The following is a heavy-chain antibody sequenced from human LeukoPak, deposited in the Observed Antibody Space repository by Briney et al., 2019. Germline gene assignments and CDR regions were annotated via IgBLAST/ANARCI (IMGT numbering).Heavy chain of an antibody. CDR3: AKDLGGSGDFWSGYYDYYFYGMDV. J-gene: IGHJ6*02. Sequence: PGGSLRPSCAASGFTFGNYAMSWVRQAPGKGLEWVSAISGSGGGTYYADSVKGRFTISRDNSKNTLHLQMISLRAEDTAVYYCAKDLGGSGDFWSGYYDYYFYGMDVWGQGTTVTVSS. CDR2: ISGSGGGT. D-gene: IGHD3-3*01. V-gene: IGHV3-23*01. CDR1: GFTFGNYA.